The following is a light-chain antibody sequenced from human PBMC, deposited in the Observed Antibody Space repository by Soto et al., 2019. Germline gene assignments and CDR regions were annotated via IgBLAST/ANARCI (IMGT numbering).Light chain of an antibody. CDR1: QRILYSSNNKHY. V-gene: IGKV4-1*01. J-gene: IGKJ2*01. Sequence: DIVMTQSPDSLAVSLGERATINCTSSQRILYSSNNKHYLAWYQQRPGQPPKLLIYWASTRESGVPDRFSGSGSGTDFTLTITSLQAEDVAVYYCQQYESTPPTFGQGTKLEIK. CDR3: QQYESTPPT. CDR2: WAS.